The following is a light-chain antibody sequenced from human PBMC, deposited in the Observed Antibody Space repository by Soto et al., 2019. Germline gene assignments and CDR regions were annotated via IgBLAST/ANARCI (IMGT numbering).Light chain of an antibody. CDR1: QSVTSN. CDR3: QQYDNWPPMYT. V-gene: IGKV3-15*01. Sequence: EIVMTQSPGTLSVSPGERVTLSCMASQSVTSNLAWYQRKPGQAPRLLIYGASTRATGIPARFSGSGSGTEFTLTISSLQSEDFAVYYCQQYDNWPPMYTFGQGTKLEI. CDR2: GAS. J-gene: IGKJ2*01.